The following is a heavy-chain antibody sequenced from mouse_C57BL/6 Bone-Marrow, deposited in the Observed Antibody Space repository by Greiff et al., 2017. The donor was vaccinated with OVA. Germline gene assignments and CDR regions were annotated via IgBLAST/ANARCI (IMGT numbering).Heavy chain of an antibody. CDR2: IDPSDSYT. V-gene: IGHV1-50*01. CDR3: ARGYVDY. CDR1: GYTFTSYW. Sequence: VQLQQSGAELVKPGASVKLSCKASGYTFTSYWMQWVKQRPGQGLEWIGEIDPSDSYTNYNQKFKGKATLTVDTSSSTAYMQLSSLTSEDSAVYYCARGYVDYWGQGTTLTVSS. J-gene: IGHJ2*01.